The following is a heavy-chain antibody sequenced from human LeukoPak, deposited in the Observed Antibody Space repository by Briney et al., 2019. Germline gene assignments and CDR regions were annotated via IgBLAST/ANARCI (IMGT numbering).Heavy chain of an antibody. CDR1: GFSLSTSGVG. D-gene: IGHD6-13*01. CDR3: ARIAADGGYFDY. CDR2: IYWDDDK. J-gene: IGHJ4*02. Sequence: SGPTLVKPTQTLTLTCTFSGFSLSTSGVGVGWIRERRGKALEWLALIYWDDDKLYSPSLKSRLTITKDTSKNQVVLTMTNMDPVDTATYYCARIAADGGYFDYWGQGTLVTVSS. V-gene: IGHV2-5*02.